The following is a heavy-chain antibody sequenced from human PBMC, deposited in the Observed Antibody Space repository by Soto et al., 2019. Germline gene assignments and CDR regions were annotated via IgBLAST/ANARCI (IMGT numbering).Heavy chain of an antibody. CDR3: VRMVDPTVARGWFDP. Sequence: EVQLVESGGGLVQPGGSLRLSCVVSGLTVSVNHMAWVRQAPGKGLEWVSNIYADGNTFHADSVKGRYTISRDNSKNTLHLQMNSLRDEDTALYYCVRMVDPTVARGWFDPWGQGTQVTVSS. CDR1: GLTVSVNH. CDR2: IYADGNT. V-gene: IGHV3-66*01. D-gene: IGHD2-8*01. J-gene: IGHJ5*02.